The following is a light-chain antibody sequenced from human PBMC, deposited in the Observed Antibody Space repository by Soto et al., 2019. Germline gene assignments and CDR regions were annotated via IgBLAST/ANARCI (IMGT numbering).Light chain of an antibody. CDR2: EIY. CDR3: SSHGGNNNPDA. V-gene: IGLV2-8*01. CDR1: SSDIGGYNF. Sequence: QSALTQPPSASGSPAQSVTISCTGTSSDIGGYNFVSWYQQHPGKAPKLIIYEIYKRPSGVPDRFAGSKSGNTASLTVSGLQAEDEAEYYCSSHGGNNNPDAFGTGTKLTVL. J-gene: IGLJ1*01.